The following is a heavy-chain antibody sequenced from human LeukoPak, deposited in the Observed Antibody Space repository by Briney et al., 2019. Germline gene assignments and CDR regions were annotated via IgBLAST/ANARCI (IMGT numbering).Heavy chain of an antibody. CDR2: IYYSGST. CDR1: GGSISSYY. CDR3: ARTYSGWPLDY. D-gene: IGHD6-19*01. J-gene: IGHJ4*02. Sequence: PSETLSLTCTVSGGSISSYYWSWIRQPPGKGLEWIGYIYYSGSTNYNPSLKSRVTISVDTSKNQFSLKLSSLTAADTAVYYCARTYSGWPLDYWGQGTLVTVSS. V-gene: IGHV4-59*01.